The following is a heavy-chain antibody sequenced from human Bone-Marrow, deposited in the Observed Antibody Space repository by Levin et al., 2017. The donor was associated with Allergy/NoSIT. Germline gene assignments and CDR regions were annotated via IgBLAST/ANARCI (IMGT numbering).Heavy chain of an antibody. V-gene: IGHV1-8*01. CDR3: GRPNAKYGSTNYYYYYYMDV. D-gene: IGHD3-10*01. J-gene: IGHJ6*03. CDR2: MNPTSGNT. CDR1: GYTFTSYD. Sequence: GESLKISCKTSGYTFTSYDINWVRQATGQGLEWMGWMNPTSGNTGYAQKFQGRVTMTTDTSTSTAYMELSSLRSEDTAVYYCGRPNAKYGSTNYYYYYYMDVWGKGTTVAVSS.